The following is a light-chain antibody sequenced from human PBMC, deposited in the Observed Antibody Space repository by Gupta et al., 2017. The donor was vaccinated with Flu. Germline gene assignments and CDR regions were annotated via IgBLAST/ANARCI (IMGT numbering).Light chain of an antibody. Sequence: PSSLSASVGDRVSISCRARQRIRQYLNWYQRKPGKGPNLLIYGASKLESGVPSRFSGSGSETDFTLTISGLQPDEFATYCCRHNDLPPCTFGQGTKLEIK. J-gene: IGKJ2*02. V-gene: IGKV1-39*01. CDR3: RHNDLPPCT. CDR1: QRIRQY. CDR2: GAS.